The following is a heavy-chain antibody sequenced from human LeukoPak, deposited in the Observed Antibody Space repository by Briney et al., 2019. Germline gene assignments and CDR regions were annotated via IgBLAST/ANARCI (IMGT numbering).Heavy chain of an antibody. J-gene: IGHJ3*02. CDR1: GYTFTNYY. D-gene: IGHD1-14*01. CDR3: ARDTGNLGAFDI. V-gene: IGHV1-46*01. Sequence: GASVKVSCKASGYTFTNYYIHWVRQAPGQGLEWMGIINPSGDNTWYAQKFQGRVTMTTDTSTSTAYMELRSLRSDDTAVYYCARDTGNLGAFDIWGQGTMVTVSS. CDR2: INPSGDNT.